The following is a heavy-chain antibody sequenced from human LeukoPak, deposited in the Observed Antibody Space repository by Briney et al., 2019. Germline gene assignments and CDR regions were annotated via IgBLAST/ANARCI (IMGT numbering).Heavy chain of an antibody. CDR1: GGSISSSSYY. CDR2: IYYSGS. D-gene: IGHD2-15*01. J-gene: IGHJ5*02. V-gene: IGHV4-39*01. CDR3: ARHRGCSGGSCYSWSDP. Sequence: PSETLSLTCTVSGGSISSSSYYWGWIRQPPGKGLEWIGSIYYSGSYNPSLRSRVAISVDTSKNQFSLKLNSVTAADTAVYYCARHRGCSGGSCYSWSDPWGQGTLVTVSS.